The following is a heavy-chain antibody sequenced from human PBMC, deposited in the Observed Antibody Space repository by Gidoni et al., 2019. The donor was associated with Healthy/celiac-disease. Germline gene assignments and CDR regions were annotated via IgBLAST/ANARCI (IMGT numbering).Heavy chain of an antibody. CDR3: ARVPAGAITIFGVVGFDY. CDR2: MNSNSGNT. J-gene: IGHJ4*02. Sequence: QVQLVQSGAEVKKPGASVNVSCMASGYPFTSYDINWVGQATGQGLEWMGWMNSNSGNTGYAQKFQGRVTMTRNTSISTAYMELSSLRSEDTAVYYGARVPAGAITIFGVVGFDYWGQGTLVTVSS. D-gene: IGHD3-3*01. CDR1: GYPFTSYD. V-gene: IGHV1-8*01.